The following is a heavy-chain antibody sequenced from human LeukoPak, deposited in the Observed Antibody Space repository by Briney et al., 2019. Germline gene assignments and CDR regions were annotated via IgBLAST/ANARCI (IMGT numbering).Heavy chain of an antibody. V-gene: IGHV1-46*01. CDR2: INPSGGST. D-gene: IGHD3-22*01. J-gene: IGHJ5*02. Sequence: GASVKVSCKASGYTFISYDIHWVRQAPGQGLEWMGIINPSGGSTSYTQKFQGRLTMTRDMSTSTVHMELSSLRFEDTAVYYCATAGGYMMDSSGYYSFDPWGQGTLVTVSS. CDR1: GYTFISYD. CDR3: ATAGGYMMDSSGYYSFDP.